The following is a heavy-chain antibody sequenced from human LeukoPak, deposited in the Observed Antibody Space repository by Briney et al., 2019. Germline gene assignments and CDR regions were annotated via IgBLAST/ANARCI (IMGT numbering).Heavy chain of an antibody. CDR1: GGSFSTYY. D-gene: IGHD1-1*01. J-gene: IGHJ4*03. CDR2: ISHRGDT. CDR3: ARGPTISETGYFDY. Sequence: TSETLSLTCAVYGGSFSTYYWSWIRQSPGKGLEWIAEISHRGDTNYNPSVKSRVTISVDTSKNQFSLKVRSLTAADTAVYYCARGPTISETGYFDYWGQGTLVTVSS. V-gene: IGHV4-34*01.